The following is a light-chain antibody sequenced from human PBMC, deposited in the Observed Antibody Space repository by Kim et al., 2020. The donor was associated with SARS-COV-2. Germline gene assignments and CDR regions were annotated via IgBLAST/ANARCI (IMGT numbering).Light chain of an antibody. CDR2: GAS. V-gene: IGKV1-27*01. J-gene: IGKJ1*01. CDR3: QKYDSAPWT. CDR1: QVINNY. Sequence: DIQMTQSPSSLSASVEDRVTITCRASQVINNYLAWYQQKPGKAPTVLIYGASTLHSGVPSRFSGSGSGTDFTLTISSLQPEDVGTYYCQKYDSAPWTFGHGTKVDIK.